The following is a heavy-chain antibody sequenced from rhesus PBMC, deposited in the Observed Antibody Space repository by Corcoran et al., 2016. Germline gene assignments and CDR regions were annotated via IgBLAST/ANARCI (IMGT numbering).Heavy chain of an antibody. V-gene: IGHV4-122*02. CDR3: ARDSDIVVVVSATSFDY. Sequence: QVQLQESGPGLVKPSETLSLTCAVSGGSISSGYYYWSWIRQPPGKGLEWSRYIIYSGSTSYNPSLKSRVTIARDTSKNQFYLRLSSVTAADTAVYYWARDSDIVVVVSATSFDYWGQGVLVTVSS. CDR2: IIYSGST. CDR1: GGSISSGYYY. D-gene: IGHD2-8*01. J-gene: IGHJ4*01.